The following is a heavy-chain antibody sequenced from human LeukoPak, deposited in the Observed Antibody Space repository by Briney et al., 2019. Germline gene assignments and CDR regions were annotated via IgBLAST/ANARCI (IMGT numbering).Heavy chain of an antibody. Sequence: GGSLRLSCTASGFTFNNFWMHWVRQTPGKGLVWVSRISKDGSTTNYADSVKGRFTISRDNAKNTLYLQMNSLTAEDTALYYCARGASSGYRIDYWGQGTLVPVSA. CDR3: ARGASSGYRIDY. CDR1: GFTFNNFW. D-gene: IGHD5-18*01. J-gene: IGHJ4*02. CDR2: ISKDGSTT. V-gene: IGHV3-74*01.